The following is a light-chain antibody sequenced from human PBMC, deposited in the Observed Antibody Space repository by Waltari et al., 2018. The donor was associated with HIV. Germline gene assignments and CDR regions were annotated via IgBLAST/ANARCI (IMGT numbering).Light chain of an antibody. Sequence: SYELTQPPSVSVSPGQTASITCSGDKLGDKYACWYQQKPGQSPVLVIYQDTKRPSGFPERFAASNSGNTATLTISGTQARDEADYYCQAWDSSTAVFGGGTKLTVL. J-gene: IGLJ2*01. CDR3: QAWDSSTAV. CDR1: KLGDKY. CDR2: QDT. V-gene: IGLV3-1*01.